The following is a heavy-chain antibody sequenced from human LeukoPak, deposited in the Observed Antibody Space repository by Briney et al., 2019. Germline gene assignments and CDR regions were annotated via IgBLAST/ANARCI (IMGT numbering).Heavy chain of an antibody. Sequence: GGSLRLSCAASGFTFSSYAMSWVRRAPGKGLEWVSAISGSGDSTYYGDSVKGRFTISRDNSKNTLYLQMNSLRAEDTAVYYCAKTRPLDSSSWSHGDYWGQGTLVTVSS. CDR2: ISGSGDST. J-gene: IGHJ4*02. V-gene: IGHV3-23*01. CDR3: AKTRPLDSSSWSHGDY. D-gene: IGHD6-13*01. CDR1: GFTFSSYA.